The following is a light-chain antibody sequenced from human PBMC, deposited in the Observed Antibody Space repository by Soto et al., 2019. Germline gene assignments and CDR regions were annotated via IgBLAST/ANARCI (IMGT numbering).Light chain of an antibody. J-gene: IGKJ4*01. CDR3: QQYSDSTLT. CDR2: GAS. V-gene: IGKV3-20*01. CDR1: QTVRTNY. Sequence: EIVLTQSPGTLSLSPGERATLSCRASQTVRTNYLAWFQHKPGQAPRLLIYGASSRATGIPDRFSGSGSGTYFTLTINRLEPEDFAVYFCQQYSDSTLTFGGGTKVEIK.